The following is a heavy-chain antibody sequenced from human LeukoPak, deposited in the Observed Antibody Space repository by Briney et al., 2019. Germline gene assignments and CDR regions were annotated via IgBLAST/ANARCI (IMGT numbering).Heavy chain of an antibody. CDR3: ARPFGGGGRDDDVFDL. CDR1: GGTFSSYA. V-gene: IGHV1-69*05. Sequence: GASVKVSCKASGGTFSSYAISWVRQAPGQGLEWMGWISPIFGTANYAQKFQGRVTITTDESTSPAYMELSSLRSEDTAVYSCARPFGGGGRDDDVFDLWGQGTMLPVS. CDR2: ISPIFGTA. D-gene: IGHD2-15*01. J-gene: IGHJ3*01.